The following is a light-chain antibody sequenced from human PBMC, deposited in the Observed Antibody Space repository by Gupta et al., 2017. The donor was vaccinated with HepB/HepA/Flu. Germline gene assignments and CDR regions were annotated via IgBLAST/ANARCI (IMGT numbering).Light chain of an antibody. CDR2: DVS. J-gene: IGLJ2*01. CDR1: SRHVGGYNY. V-gene: IGLV2-14*01. Sequence: SARTQPASVTGSAGQSSTSYCTGTSRHVGGYNYVSWYQQPPGTAPKLIIYDVSNRPSGVSNRFSGSKSGTTASLTISGLQAEDEADYYCTSYTSSSDVVFGGGTKLTVL. CDR3: TSYTSSSDVV.